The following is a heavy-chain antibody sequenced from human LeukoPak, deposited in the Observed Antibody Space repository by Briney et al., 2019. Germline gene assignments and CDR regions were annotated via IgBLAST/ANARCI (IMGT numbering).Heavy chain of an antibody. V-gene: IGHV1-18*01. CDR1: GYTFTSYG. CDR2: ISAYNGNT. CDR3: ARSRVEMATKDYFDY. J-gene: IGHJ4*02. D-gene: IGHD5-24*01. Sequence: ASVKVSCEASGYTFTSYGISWVRQAPGQGLEWMGWISAYNGNTNYAQKLQGRVTMTTDTSTSTAYMELRSLRSDDTAVYYCARSRVEMATKDYFDYWGQGTLVTVSS.